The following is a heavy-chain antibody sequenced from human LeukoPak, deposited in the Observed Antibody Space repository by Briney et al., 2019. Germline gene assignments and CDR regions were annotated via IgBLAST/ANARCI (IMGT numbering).Heavy chain of an antibody. Sequence: GGSLRLSCAASGFTLSSYAMSWVRQAPGKGLEWVSGISSGGSEIYYADSAKGRFTISRDNSKNTLYLQMNSLRVEDTAVYYCARGHYDILTGLVDYWGQGTLVTVSS. CDR2: ISSGGSEI. CDR1: GFTLSSYA. J-gene: IGHJ4*02. CDR3: ARGHYDILTGLVDY. D-gene: IGHD3-9*01. V-gene: IGHV3-23*01.